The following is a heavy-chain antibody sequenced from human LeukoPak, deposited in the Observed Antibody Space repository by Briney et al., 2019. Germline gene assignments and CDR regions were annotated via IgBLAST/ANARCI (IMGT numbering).Heavy chain of an antibody. CDR3: ARGLHCSSTSCYISARDAFDI. Sequence: SETLSLTCTVSGGSISSGGYYWSWIRQHPGKGLEWIGYIYYSGSTYYNPSLKSRVTISVDTSKNQFSLKLSSMTAAATAVYYCARGLHCSSTSCYISARDAFDIWGQATMVTVSS. D-gene: IGHD2-2*02. CDR2: IYYSGST. V-gene: IGHV4-31*03. CDR1: GGSISSGGYY. J-gene: IGHJ3*02.